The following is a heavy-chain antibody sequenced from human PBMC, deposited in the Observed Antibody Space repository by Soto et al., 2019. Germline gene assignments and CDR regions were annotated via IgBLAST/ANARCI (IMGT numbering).Heavy chain of an antibody. CDR3: ARVGYSYGRIEYGMDV. J-gene: IGHJ6*02. Sequence: SETLSLTCIVSGGSVSRGSSYWSWIRQPPGKGLEWIGYIYYNGNTNYNPSLKSRVTISLDTSKNEFSLKLSSVNAADTAVYYCARVGYSYGRIEYGMDVWGQGTTVTVSS. CDR1: GGSVSRGSSY. D-gene: IGHD5-18*01. V-gene: IGHV4-61*01. CDR2: IYYNGNT.